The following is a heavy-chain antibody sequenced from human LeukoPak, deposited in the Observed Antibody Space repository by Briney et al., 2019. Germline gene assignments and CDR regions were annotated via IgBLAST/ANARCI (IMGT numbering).Heavy chain of an antibody. CDR3: ARDEGPKGDYFDY. Sequence: PSETLSLTCTVSGGSIRSYYWSWIRQPPGKGLEWIGYIYYSGTTNYNPSLKSRVTISVDTSKNQFSLKLSSVTAADTAVYYCARDEGPKGDYFDYWGQGTLVTVSS. CDR1: GGSIRSYY. J-gene: IGHJ4*02. D-gene: IGHD1-26*01. CDR2: IYYSGTT. V-gene: IGHV4-59*01.